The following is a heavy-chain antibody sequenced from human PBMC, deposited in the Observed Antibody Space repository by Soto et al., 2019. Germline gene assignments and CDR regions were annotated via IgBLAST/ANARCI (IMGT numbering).Heavy chain of an antibody. CDR3: ARERAVAGFDY. CDR1: GYTFTSYA. D-gene: IGHD6-13*01. J-gene: IGHJ4*02. Sequence: ASVKVSCKASGYTFTSYAMHWVRQAPGQRLEWMGWINAGNGNTKYSQKLQGRVTMTTDTSTSTAYMELRSLRSDDTAVYYCARERAVAGFDYWGQGTLVTVSS. V-gene: IGHV1-3*01. CDR2: INAGNGNT.